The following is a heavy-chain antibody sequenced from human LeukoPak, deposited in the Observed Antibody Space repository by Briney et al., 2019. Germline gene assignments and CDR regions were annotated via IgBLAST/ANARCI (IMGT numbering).Heavy chain of an antibody. Sequence: GASVKVSCKASGYTFTSYGISWVRQALGQGLEWMGRISAYNGNTNYAQKLQGRVTMTTDTSTSTAYMELRSLRSDDTAVYYCATFITGTYGTLGLDPWGQGTLVTVSS. D-gene: IGHD1-7*01. J-gene: IGHJ5*02. CDR2: ISAYNGNT. CDR3: ATFITGTYGTLGLDP. V-gene: IGHV1-18*01. CDR1: GYTFTSYG.